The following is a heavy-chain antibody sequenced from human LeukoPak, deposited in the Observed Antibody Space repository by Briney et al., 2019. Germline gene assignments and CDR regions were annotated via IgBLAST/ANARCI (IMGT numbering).Heavy chain of an antibody. V-gene: IGHV4-30-2*01. Sequence: PSQTLSLTCAVSSGSISSGGYSWSWIRQPPGKGLEWIGYIYHSGSTYYNPSLKSRVTISVDRSKNQFSLKLSSVTAADTAVYYCVAYGDPYYFDYWGQGTLVTVSS. CDR2: IYHSGST. D-gene: IGHD4-17*01. J-gene: IGHJ4*02. CDR3: VAYGDPYYFDY. CDR1: SGSISSGGYS.